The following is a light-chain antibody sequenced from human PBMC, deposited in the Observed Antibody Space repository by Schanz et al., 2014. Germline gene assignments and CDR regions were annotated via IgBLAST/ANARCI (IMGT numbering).Light chain of an antibody. CDR1: SSDVGGYNF. J-gene: IGLJ2*01. Sequence: SALTQPRSVSGSPGQSVTISCTGTSSDVGGYNFVSWYQQHPGKGPKVMIYDVSKRPSGVPGRFSGSKSGNTASLTISGLQAEDEADYYCSSYAGSNNPVVFGGGTKVTVL. CDR3: SSYAGSNNPVV. CDR2: DVS. V-gene: IGLV2-11*01.